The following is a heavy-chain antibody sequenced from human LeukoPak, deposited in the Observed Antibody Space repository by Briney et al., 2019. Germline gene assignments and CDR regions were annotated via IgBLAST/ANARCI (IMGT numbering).Heavy chain of an antibody. Sequence: GGSLRLSCAASGFTFDDYGMTWVRQAPGKGLEWVSTINWNGGSTGYADSVKGRFTISRDDSNSIAYLQMNSLKAEDTAIYYCARVSRGGITASWFDPWGQGTLVTVSP. CDR1: GFTFDDYG. CDR2: INWNGGST. J-gene: IGHJ5*02. V-gene: IGHV3-20*04. CDR3: ARVSRGGITASWFDP. D-gene: IGHD6-13*01.